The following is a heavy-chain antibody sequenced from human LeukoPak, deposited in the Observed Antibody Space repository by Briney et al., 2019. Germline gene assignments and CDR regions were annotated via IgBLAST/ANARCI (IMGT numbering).Heavy chain of an antibody. Sequence: ASVKASCKASGGTFSSYTISWVRQAPGQGLEWMGRIIPILGIANYAQKFQGRVTITADKSTSTAYMELSSLRSEDTAVYYCAAEGDIVVVPAAISRYNWFDPWGQGTLVTVSS. V-gene: IGHV1-69*02. D-gene: IGHD2-2*02. CDR3: AAEGDIVVVPAAISRYNWFDP. J-gene: IGHJ5*02. CDR1: GGTFSSYT. CDR2: IIPILGIA.